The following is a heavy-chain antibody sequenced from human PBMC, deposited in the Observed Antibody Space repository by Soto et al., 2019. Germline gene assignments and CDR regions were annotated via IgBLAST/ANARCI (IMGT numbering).Heavy chain of an antibody. Sequence: ETLSLTCTVSGGSISSSSYYWGWIRQPPGKGLEWVSSISSSSSYIYYADSVKGRFTISRDNAKNSLYLQMNSLRAEDTAVYYCARDGRDGYKRFDPWGQGTLVTVS. CDR1: GGSISSSS. V-gene: IGHV3-21*01. CDR2: ISSSSSYI. J-gene: IGHJ5*02. CDR3: ARDGRDGYKRFDP. D-gene: IGHD5-12*01.